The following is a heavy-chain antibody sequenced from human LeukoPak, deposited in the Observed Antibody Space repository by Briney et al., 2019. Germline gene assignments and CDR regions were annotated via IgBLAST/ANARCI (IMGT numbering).Heavy chain of an antibody. CDR2: MNPNSGNT. V-gene: IGHV1-8*01. Sequence: ASVKVSCKASGYTFTSYDINWVRQATGQGLEWMGWMNPNSGNTGYAQKFQGRVTMTRNTSISTAYMELSSLRSEDTAVYYCARYVDTAIVSDYWGQGTLVTVSS. J-gene: IGHJ4*02. D-gene: IGHD5-18*01. CDR1: GYTFTSYD. CDR3: ARYVDTAIVSDY.